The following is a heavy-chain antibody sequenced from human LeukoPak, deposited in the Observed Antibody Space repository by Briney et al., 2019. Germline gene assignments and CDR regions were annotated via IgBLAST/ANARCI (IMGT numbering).Heavy chain of an antibody. D-gene: IGHD1-20*01. CDR2: IIPIFGTA. J-gene: IGHJ4*02. Sequence: GASVKVSCKASGGTFSSYAISWVRQAPGQGLEWMGGIIPIFGTANYAQKFQGRVTMTTDTSTSTAYMELRSLRSDDTAVYYCARVRYNWNQPFDYWGQGTLVTVSS. CDR1: GGTFSSYA. CDR3: ARVRYNWNQPFDY. V-gene: IGHV1-69*05.